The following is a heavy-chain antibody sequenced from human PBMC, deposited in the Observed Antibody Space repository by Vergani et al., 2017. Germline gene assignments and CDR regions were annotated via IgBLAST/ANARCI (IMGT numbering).Heavy chain of an antibody. CDR2: IYTSGST. V-gene: IGHV4-4*07. CDR1: GGSISSYY. Sequence: QVQLQESGPGLVKPSETLSLTCTVSGGSISSYYWSWIRQPAGKGLEWIGRIYTSGSTNYNPSLKSRVTMSVDTSKNQFSLKLSSWTAADTAVYYCARDSTDCSSTSCRSNYYYYYMDVWGKGTTVTVSS. J-gene: IGHJ6*03. D-gene: IGHD2-2*01. CDR3: ARDSTDCSSTSCRSNYYYYYMDV.